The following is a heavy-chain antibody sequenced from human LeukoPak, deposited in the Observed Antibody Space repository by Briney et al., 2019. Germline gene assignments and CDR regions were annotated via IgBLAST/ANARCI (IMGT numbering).Heavy chain of an antibody. J-gene: IGHJ4*02. CDR2: INTDGSST. Sequence: PGGSLRLSCAVSGFTFSSCWMHWVRQAPGKGLVWVSRINTDGSSTSYADSVKGRFTISRDNAKNTLYLQMNSLRAEDTAVYYCARDPSHYYDRSGYYDWGQGTLVTVAS. V-gene: IGHV3-74*01. D-gene: IGHD3-22*01. CDR1: GFTFSSCW. CDR3: ARDPSHYYDRSGYYD.